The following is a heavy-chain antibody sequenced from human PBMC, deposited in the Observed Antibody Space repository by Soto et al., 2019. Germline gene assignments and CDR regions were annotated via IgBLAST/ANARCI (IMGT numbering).Heavy chain of an antibody. D-gene: IGHD3-10*01. CDR3: AVGPLWFGELSTYYYGMDV. V-gene: IGHV1-69*02. Sequence: ASVKVSCKASGGTFSSYTISWVRQAPGQGLEWMGRIIPILGIANYAQKFQGRVTITADKSTSTAYMELSSLRSEDTAVYYCAVGPLWFGELSTYYYGMDVWGQGTTVTVSS. CDR2: IIPILGIA. J-gene: IGHJ6*02. CDR1: GGTFSSYT.